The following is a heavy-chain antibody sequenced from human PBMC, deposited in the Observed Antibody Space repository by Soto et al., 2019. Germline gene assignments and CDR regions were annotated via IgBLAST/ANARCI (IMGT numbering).Heavy chain of an antibody. CDR1: GFTFSSYA. V-gene: IGHV3-23*01. CDR2: ISGSGGST. Sequence: GGSLRLSCAASGFTFSSYAMSWVRQAPGKGLEWVSAISGSGGSTYYADSVKGRFTISRDNSKNTLYLQMNSLRAEDTAVYYCAKSPGPHESHHWYFDLWGRGTLVTVSS. CDR3: AKSPGPHESHHWYFDL. J-gene: IGHJ2*01.